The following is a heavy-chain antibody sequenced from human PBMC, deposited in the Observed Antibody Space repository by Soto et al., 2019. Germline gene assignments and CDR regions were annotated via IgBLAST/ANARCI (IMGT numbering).Heavy chain of an antibody. CDR2: ISGSGGST. D-gene: IGHD3-3*01. CDR3: AKDGKQDYDVWSGYSYYYYMDV. Sequence: EVQLLESGGGLVQPGGSLRLSCAASGFTFTVYAMAWVRQAPGKGLEWVSGISGSGGSTYYADSVKGRFTISRDNSKNTLYLQMNSLRADDTAVYYCAKDGKQDYDVWSGYSYYYYMDVWGKGTTVTVSS. V-gene: IGHV3-23*01. CDR1: GFTFTVYA. J-gene: IGHJ6*03.